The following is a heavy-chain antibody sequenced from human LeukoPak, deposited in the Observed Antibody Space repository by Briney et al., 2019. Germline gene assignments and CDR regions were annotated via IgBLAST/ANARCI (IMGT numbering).Heavy chain of an antibody. CDR1: GFTFTSYG. CDR3: ARVPILIFSGWYGFDY. J-gene: IGHJ4*02. Sequence: ASVKVSCKASGFTFTSYGISWVRQAPGQGLEWMGWISAYNGSTNYAQKLQGRVTMTTDTSTSTAYTELRSLRSDDTAVYYCARVPILIFSGWYGFDYWGQGTLVTVSS. V-gene: IGHV1-18*01. CDR2: ISAYNGST. D-gene: IGHD6-19*01.